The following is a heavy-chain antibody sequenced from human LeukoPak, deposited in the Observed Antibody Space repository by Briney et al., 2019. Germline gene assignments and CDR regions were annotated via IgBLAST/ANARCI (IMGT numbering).Heavy chain of an antibody. CDR1: GFTFNSYG. D-gene: IGHD6-13*01. Sequence: GGSLRLSCAASGFTFNSYGMHWVRQAPGKGLEWVAVIWYDGSNKYYADSMKGRFTISRDSSKNTLYLQMNSLRVEDTAVYYCARESIPYSSSWYPGYWGQGTLVTVSS. J-gene: IGHJ4*02. CDR2: IWYDGSNK. CDR3: ARESIPYSSSWYPGY. V-gene: IGHV3-33*01.